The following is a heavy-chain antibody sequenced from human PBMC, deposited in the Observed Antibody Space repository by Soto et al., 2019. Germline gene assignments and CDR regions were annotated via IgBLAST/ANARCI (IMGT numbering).Heavy chain of an antibody. Sequence: QVQLVESGGGLVKPGGSLRLSCAASGFTVSGYYMSWIRQAPGKGLDWVSYISSSGSTTYYADSVKGRFTISRDTAKNSLFRQMNSLRAEDTAVYYCARDRRDCRGGSCYHKSFDIWGQGTVVTVSS. J-gene: IGHJ3*02. CDR1: GFTVSGYY. V-gene: IGHV3-11*01. CDR3: ARDRRDCRGGSCYHKSFDI. CDR2: ISSSGSTT. D-gene: IGHD2-15*01.